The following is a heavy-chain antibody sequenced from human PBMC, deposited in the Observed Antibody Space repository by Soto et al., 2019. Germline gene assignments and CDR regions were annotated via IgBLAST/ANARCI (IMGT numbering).Heavy chain of an antibody. CDR3: AKDADAYSSRWYWFDP. V-gene: IGHV3-23*01. CDR1: GFTFNSYS. D-gene: IGHD6-13*01. Sequence: GGSLRLSCAGSGFTFNSYSMTWVRQAPGKGLEWVSSITGAGDNTYYADSAKGRFTISRDNSKNTLYLQMNRLRAEDTAVYYCAKDADAYSSRWYWFDPWGQGTLVTVSS. CDR2: ITGAGDNT. J-gene: IGHJ5*02.